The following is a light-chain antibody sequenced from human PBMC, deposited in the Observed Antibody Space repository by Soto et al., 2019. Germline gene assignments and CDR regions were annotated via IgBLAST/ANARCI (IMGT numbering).Light chain of an antibody. CDR3: QQFNSYPLT. CDR1: QGISSA. Sequence: AIQLTQSPSSLSASVGDRVTITCRASQGISSALAWYQQKPGKAPKLLIYDASSLESGVPSRFSGSGSGTDFTLTIISLQPEDFATYYCQQFNSYPLTCGGGTKVEIK. V-gene: IGKV1-13*02. J-gene: IGKJ4*01. CDR2: DAS.